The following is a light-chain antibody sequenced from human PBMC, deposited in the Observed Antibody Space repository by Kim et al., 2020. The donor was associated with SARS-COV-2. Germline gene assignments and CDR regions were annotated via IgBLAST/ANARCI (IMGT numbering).Light chain of an antibody. J-gene: IGKJ2*01. Sequence: LSPGERATLSCRASQGVASNHLAWFQQKPGQAPRLLIYGTSSRATGIPDRFSASESGTDFTLAISRLEPEDFAVYYCQQYDRSPYTFGQGTKLEIK. CDR1: QGVASNH. V-gene: IGKV3-20*01. CDR2: GTS. CDR3: QQYDRSPYT.